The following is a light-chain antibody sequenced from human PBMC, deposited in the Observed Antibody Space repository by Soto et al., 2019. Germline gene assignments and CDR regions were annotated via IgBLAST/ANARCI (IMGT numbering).Light chain of an antibody. J-gene: IGLJ1*01. CDR3: NSYTTLSNRV. CDR1: STDIGAYNY. CDR2: EVT. Sequence: QSVLTHPASVSWSPGQSITISCTGTSTDIGAYNYVSWYQQHPGKAPKLLIYEVTNRPSGVSNRFSGSKSGNTASLTISGLQAEDEANYYCNSYTTLSNRVFGTGTKVTVL. V-gene: IGLV2-14*01.